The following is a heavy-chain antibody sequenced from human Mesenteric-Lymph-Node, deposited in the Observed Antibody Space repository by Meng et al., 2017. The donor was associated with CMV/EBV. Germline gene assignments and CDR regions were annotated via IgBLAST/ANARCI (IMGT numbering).Heavy chain of an antibody. J-gene: IGHJ4*02. D-gene: IGHD3-22*01. CDR1: GYSFTTYG. CDR2: ISPYNGNR. V-gene: IGHV1-18*01. CDR3: ARDYTSSYYDSRASSPCYFDS. Sequence: ASVKVSCKTSGYSFTTYGLSWVRQAPGQGLEWMGWISPYNGNRDYAPKLQGRVTMTADTSTNTVFMELRSLRSDDTAMYYCARDYTSSYYDSRASSPCYFDSWGQGTLVTVSS.